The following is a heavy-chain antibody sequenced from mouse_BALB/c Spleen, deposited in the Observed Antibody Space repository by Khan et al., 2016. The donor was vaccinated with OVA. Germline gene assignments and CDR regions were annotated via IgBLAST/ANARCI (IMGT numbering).Heavy chain of an antibody. CDR1: GYTFTSYW. V-gene: IGHV1S81*02. J-gene: IGHJ2*01. D-gene: IGHD1-1*01. CDR3: ARSKKKVATCCSY. CDR2: TNPTNGRT. Sequence: QVQLQQSGAELVKAGASVKMSCTASGYTFTSYWMHWVKQRPGQGLEWFAETNPTNGRTYYNEKFKCKATLTVDKSSSTAYMLLSGPTFEDSAVXSYARSKKKVATCCSYWGRGTTLTVSS.